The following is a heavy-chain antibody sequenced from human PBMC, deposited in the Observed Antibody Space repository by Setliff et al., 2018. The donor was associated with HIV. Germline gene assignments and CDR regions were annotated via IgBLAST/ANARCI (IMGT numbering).Heavy chain of an antibody. CDR3: ARHLTTAVSPSYFDS. Sequence: SETLSLTCTVSGGSVSTTYYWGWIRQPPGKGLEWIASIYYSGNTYYNPSLKSRVTISIGTSKNQFSLKLSSVTAADTAVYYCARHLTTAVSPSYFDSWGQGTLVTVSS. V-gene: IGHV4-39*01. CDR2: IYYSGNT. CDR1: GGSVSTTYY. D-gene: IGHD3-9*01. J-gene: IGHJ4*02.